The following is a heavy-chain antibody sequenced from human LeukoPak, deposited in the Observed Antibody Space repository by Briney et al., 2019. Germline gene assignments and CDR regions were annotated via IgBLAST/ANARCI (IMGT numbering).Heavy chain of an antibody. J-gene: IGHJ5*02. V-gene: IGHV4-59*01. Sequence: PSETLSLTCNVSGGSISGYHWSWIRQPPGKGLEWLGYIYYSGSSNYNPSLKSRVTMSADTSKNQFSLKLSSVTPADTAVYYCARHVDTNWFDPWGQGTRVTVSS. CDR3: ARHVDTNWFDP. CDR2: IYYSGSS. D-gene: IGHD5-18*01. CDR1: GGSISGYH.